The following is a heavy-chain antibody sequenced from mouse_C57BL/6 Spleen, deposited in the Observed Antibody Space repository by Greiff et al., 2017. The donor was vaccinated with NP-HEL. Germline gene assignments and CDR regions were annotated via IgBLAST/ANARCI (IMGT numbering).Heavy chain of an antibody. V-gene: IGHV1-69*01. CDR2: IDPSDSYT. CDR1: GYTFTSYW. J-gene: IGHJ1*03. Sequence: VQLQQPGAELVMPGASVKLSCKASGYTFTSYWMHWVKQRPGQGLEWIGEIDPSDSYTNYNQKFKGKSTLTVDKSSSTAYMQLSSLTSEDSAVYYCARSTTAPRYFDVWGTGTTVTVSS. CDR3: ARSTTAPRYFDV. D-gene: IGHD1-2*01.